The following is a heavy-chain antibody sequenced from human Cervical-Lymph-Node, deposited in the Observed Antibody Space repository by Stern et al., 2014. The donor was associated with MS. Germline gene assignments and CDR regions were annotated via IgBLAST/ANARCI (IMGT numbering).Heavy chain of an antibody. V-gene: IGHV3-11*01. Sequence: VQLVESGGGLVKPGGSLRLACEASGFTFSDYYMSWIRQSPGKGLEWVSYISSTTGSNIWYPYSVKGRFTISRDNAKNSLYLQMNSLRAEDTAVYYCAKGSSIASSWGQGTLVIVSS. CDR3: AKGSSIASS. CDR1: GFTFSDYY. J-gene: IGHJ4*02. CDR2: ISSTTGSNI. D-gene: IGHD6-6*01.